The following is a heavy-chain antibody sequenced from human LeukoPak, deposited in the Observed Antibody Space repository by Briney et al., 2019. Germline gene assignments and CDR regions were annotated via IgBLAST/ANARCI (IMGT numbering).Heavy chain of an antibody. D-gene: IGHD5-18*01. CDR2: IKSNTDGGTT. Sequence: GGSLRLSCAASGLTFTSAWMSWVRHTPEKGLEWVARIKSNTDGGTTDYAAPVKGRFTISRDDSKNTLYLQMNSLKSEDTAIYYCATRTDTDGFHSAYDHWGQGTLVTVSS. V-gene: IGHV3-15*01. CDR1: GLTFTSAW. J-gene: IGHJ4*02. CDR3: ATRTDTDGFHSAYDH.